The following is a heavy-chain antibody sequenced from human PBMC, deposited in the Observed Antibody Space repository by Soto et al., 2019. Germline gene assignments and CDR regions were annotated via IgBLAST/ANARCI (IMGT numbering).Heavy chain of an antibody. J-gene: IGHJ6*02. CDR1: GGSISSGGYY. CDR2: IYYSGST. Sequence: QVQLQESGPGLVKPSQTLSLTCTVSGGSISSGGYYWSWIRQHPGKGLEWIGYIYYSGSTYYNPSLKSRVTISVDTSKNQFSLKLSYVTAADTAVYYCARDAPPKYSSSSDGYYYYGMDVWGQGTTVTVSS. CDR3: ARDAPPKYSSSSDGYYYYGMDV. D-gene: IGHD6-6*01. V-gene: IGHV4-31*03.